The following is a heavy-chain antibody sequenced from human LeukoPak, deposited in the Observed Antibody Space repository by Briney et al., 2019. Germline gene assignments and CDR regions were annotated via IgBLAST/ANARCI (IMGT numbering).Heavy chain of an antibody. V-gene: IGHV4-39*01. CDR3: ARHQYYDFWSGYYSYFDY. CDR2: IYYSGST. D-gene: IGHD3-3*01. J-gene: IGHJ4*02. CDR1: GGSISSSSYY. Sequence: PSETLSLTCTVSGGSISSSSYYWGWIRQPPGKGLEWIGSIYYSGSTYYNPSLKSRVTISVDTSKNPFSLELSSVTAADTAVYYCARHQYYDFWSGYYSYFDYWGQGTLVTVSS.